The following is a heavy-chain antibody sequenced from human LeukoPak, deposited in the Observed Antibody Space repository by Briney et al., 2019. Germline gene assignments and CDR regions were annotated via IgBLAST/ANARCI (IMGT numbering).Heavy chain of an antibody. Sequence: GGSLRLSCVASGFTFDDYAMHWVRQAPGKGLEWVSGINWNSGIIAYADSVKGRFTISRDNAENSLYLQMNSLTVEDTALYYCAKDLIRDTGILIRGHWGQGTQVTVSS. CDR2: INWNSGII. CDR3: AKDLIRDTGILIRGH. V-gene: IGHV3-9*01. D-gene: IGHD3-16*02. CDR1: GFTFDDYA. J-gene: IGHJ4*02.